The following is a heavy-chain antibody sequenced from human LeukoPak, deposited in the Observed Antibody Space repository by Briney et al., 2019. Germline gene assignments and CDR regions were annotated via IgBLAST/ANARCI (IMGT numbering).Heavy chain of an antibody. CDR3: AKVGRGGAARPAGYMDV. D-gene: IGHD6-6*01. CDR1: GFTFSSYG. Sequence: GGSLRLSYAASGFTFSSYGMHWVRQAPGKGLEGVAFVRYDGSNKYYADSVKGRFTISRDNSKNTLYLQMDSLRAEDTAVYYCAKVGRGGAARPAGYMDVWGKGTTVTVSS. J-gene: IGHJ6*03. V-gene: IGHV3-30*02. CDR2: VRYDGSNK.